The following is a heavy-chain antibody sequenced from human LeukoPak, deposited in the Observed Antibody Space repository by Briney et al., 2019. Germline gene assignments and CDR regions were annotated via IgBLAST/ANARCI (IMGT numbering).Heavy chain of an antibody. CDR1: GGSISSYY. J-gene: IGHJ6*03. CDR3: ARHSYYYYMDV. V-gene: IGHV4-4*09. Sequence: SETLSLTCTVSGGSISSYYWSWIRQPPGKGLEWIGYIYTSGSTNYNPSLKSRVTISVDTSKNQFPLKLSSVTAADTAVYYCARHSYYYYMDVWGKGTTVTVSS. CDR2: IYTSGST.